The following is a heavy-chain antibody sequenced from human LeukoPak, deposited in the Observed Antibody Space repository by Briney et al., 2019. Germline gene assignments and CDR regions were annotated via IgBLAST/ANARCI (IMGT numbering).Heavy chain of an antibody. CDR3: ARDPYSSVGNFDY. CDR1: RGSITGYY. Sequence: SETLSLTCTVSRGSITGYYWSWVRQPPGKGLECLGYIYYSGSTNYSPSLKSRVTTSVATPKNQFSLKLSSVTAADTAVYYCARDPYSSVGNFDYWGQGTLVTVSS. D-gene: IGHD6-19*01. J-gene: IGHJ4*02. V-gene: IGHV4-59*12. CDR2: IYYSGST.